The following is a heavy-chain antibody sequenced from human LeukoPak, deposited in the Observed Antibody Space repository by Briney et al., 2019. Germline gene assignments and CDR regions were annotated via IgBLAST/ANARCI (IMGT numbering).Heavy chain of an antibody. J-gene: IGHJ4*02. V-gene: IGHV1-69*06. CDR3: ARDQAKGEWLRNFDY. CDR2: IIPIFGTA. D-gene: IGHD5-12*01. Sequence: GASVKVSCKASGGTFSSYAISWVRQAPGQGLEWKGGIIPIFGTANYAQKFQGRVTITADKSTSTAYMELSSLRSEDTAVYYCARDQAKGEWLRNFDYWGQGTLVTVSS. CDR1: GGTFSSYA.